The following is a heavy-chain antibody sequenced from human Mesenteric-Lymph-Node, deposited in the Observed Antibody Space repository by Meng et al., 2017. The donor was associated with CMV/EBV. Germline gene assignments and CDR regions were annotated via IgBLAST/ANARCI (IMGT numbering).Heavy chain of an antibody. D-gene: IGHD3-22*01. CDR1: GFTFRDYY. CDR2: ISASGTTL. Sequence: GESLKISCAASGFTFRDYYMTWIRQAPGKGPEWVSYISASGTTLYYADSVKGRFTISRDNAKNSLYLQMNSLRAEDTAVYYCARDRRHYGDSSGYGSLDYWGQGTLVTVSS. CDR3: ARDRRHYGDSSGYGSLDY. J-gene: IGHJ4*02. V-gene: IGHV3-11*04.